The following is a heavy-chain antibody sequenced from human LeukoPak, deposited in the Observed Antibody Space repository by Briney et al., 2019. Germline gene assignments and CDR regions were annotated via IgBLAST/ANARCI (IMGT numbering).Heavy chain of an antibody. CDR2: ISGSGGST. Sequence: GGSLRLSCAASGFTFSSYAMSWVRQAPGKGLEWVSAISGSGGSTYYADSVKGRFTISRDNSKNTLYLQMNSLRAEDTAVYYCASGVYYDFWSGPQGYDYWGQGTLVTVSS. V-gene: IGHV3-23*01. CDR3: ASGVYYDFWSGPQGYDY. D-gene: IGHD3-3*01. CDR1: GFTFSSYA. J-gene: IGHJ4*02.